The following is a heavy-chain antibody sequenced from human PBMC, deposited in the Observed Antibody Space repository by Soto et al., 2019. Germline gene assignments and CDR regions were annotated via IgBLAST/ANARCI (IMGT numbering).Heavy chain of an antibody. Sequence: PGGSLRLSCAASGFTFSSYAMSWVRQAPGKGLEWVSAISGSGGSTYYADSVKGRFTISRDNSKNTLYLQMNSLRAEDTAVYYCAKGRVASGAAAGTFWGQGTLVTVSS. V-gene: IGHV3-23*01. D-gene: IGHD6-13*01. CDR2: ISGSGGST. J-gene: IGHJ4*02. CDR1: GFTFSSYA. CDR3: AKGRVASGAAAGTF.